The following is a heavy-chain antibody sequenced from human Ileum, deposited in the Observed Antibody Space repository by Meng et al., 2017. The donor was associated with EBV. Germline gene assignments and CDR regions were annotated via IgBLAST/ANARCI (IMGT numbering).Heavy chain of an antibody. J-gene: IGHJ5*02. V-gene: IGHV4-30-4*01. CDR3: ARDPCNGGSCYNWFDP. CDR2: MLYGENT. CDR1: GDSISRADHS. D-gene: IGHD2-15*01. Sequence: QVQLQESGPKLVKPSETLSLTCAVSGDSISRADHSWGWIRLPPGKGLEWIGYMLYGENTFYNPSLETRAAISADASMNLFSLKLNSVTAADTAVYYCARDPCNGGSCYNWFDPWGQGTLVTVSS.